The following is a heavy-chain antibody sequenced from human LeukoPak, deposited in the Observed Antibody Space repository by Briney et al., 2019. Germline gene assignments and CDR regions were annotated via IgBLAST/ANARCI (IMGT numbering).Heavy chain of an antibody. D-gene: IGHD3-9*01. V-gene: IGHV1-18*04. Sequence: GASVKVSCKASGYIFTSYGISWVRQAPGQGLEWMGWISAYNGNTNYAQKLQGRVTMTTDTSTSTAYMELRSLRSDDTAVYYCARGSYDILTGYFNWFDPWGQGTLVTVSS. CDR2: ISAYNGNT. CDR3: ARGSYDILTGYFNWFDP. J-gene: IGHJ5*02. CDR1: GYIFTSYG.